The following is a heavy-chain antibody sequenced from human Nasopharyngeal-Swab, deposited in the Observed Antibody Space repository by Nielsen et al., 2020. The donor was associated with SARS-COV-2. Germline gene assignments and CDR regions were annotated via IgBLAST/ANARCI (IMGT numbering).Heavy chain of an antibody. D-gene: IGHD5-12*01. CDR3: AKDRDSGDDSDDYYHYYGMDV. V-gene: IGHV3-23*01. J-gene: IGHJ6*02. CDR1: GFIFSYYG. CDR2: ISGSDHTT. Sequence: GGSLRLSCRASGFIFSYYGMHWVRQAPGKGLEWVSVISGSDHTTYYADSVKGRFTISRDNSKNTVNLQMNSLRVEDTAIYYCAKDRDSGDDSDDYYHYYGMDVWGQGTTVTVFS.